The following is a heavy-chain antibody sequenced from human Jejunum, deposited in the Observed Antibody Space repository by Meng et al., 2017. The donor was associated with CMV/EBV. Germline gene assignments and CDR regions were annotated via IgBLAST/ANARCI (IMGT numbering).Heavy chain of an antibody. Sequence: SSSFWGWIRPPPGKGLTSIGGLFYTGSTYYGTSLGSHVTISREASKTQVTLRLRSVTAADTAVYSCAREARDFWKAHIPRGFDYWGQGTRVTVSS. CDR1: SSSF. V-gene: IGHV4-39*06. J-gene: IGHJ4*02. CDR3: AREARDFWKAHIPRGFDY. D-gene: IGHD3-3*01. CDR2: LFYTGST.